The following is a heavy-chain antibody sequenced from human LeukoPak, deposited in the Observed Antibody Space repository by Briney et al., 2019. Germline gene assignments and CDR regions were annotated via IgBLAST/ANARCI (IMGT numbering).Heavy chain of an antibody. J-gene: IGHJ4*02. CDR1: GFTFSAYW. D-gene: IGHD3-10*01. Sequence: GGSLRLSCAASGFTFSAYWMSWVRQAPGKGLEWVANIKQDGSEKYYVDSVKGRFTISRDNAKNSLYPQMNSMRAEDTAAYYCARGSYYYPYWGQGTLVTVSS. CDR3: ARGSYYYPY. V-gene: IGHV3-7*04. CDR2: IKQDGSEK.